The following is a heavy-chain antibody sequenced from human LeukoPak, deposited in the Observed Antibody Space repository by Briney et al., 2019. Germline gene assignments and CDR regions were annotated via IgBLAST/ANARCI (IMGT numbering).Heavy chain of an antibody. Sequence: ETLSLTCAVSGGSISSGGYSWSWVRQAPGKGLEWVSIIYSGGTKYYADSVKGRFTISRDNSKNTQYLQMNSLRVEDTAVYYCASGKYSTSSLDYWGQGTLVTVSS. CDR2: IYSGGTK. CDR1: GGSISSGGYS. J-gene: IGHJ4*02. V-gene: IGHV3-53*01. CDR3: ASGKYSTSSLDY. D-gene: IGHD6-6*01.